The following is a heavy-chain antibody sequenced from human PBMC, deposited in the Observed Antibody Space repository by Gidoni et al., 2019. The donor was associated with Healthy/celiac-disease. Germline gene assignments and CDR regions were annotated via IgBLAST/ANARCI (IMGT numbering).Heavy chain of an antibody. Sequence: EVQLLASGGGFVQPGGSLGLSCAASGFTFSSYAMSWVRQAPGKGLEWVSAISGSGGSTYYADSVKGRFTIYRDNSKNTLYLQMNSLRAEDTAVYYCAKDAIAAPDNFDYWGQGTLVTVSS. J-gene: IGHJ4*02. CDR1: GFTFSSYA. CDR2: ISGSGGST. D-gene: IGHD6-13*01. V-gene: IGHV3-23*01. CDR3: AKDAIAAPDNFDY.